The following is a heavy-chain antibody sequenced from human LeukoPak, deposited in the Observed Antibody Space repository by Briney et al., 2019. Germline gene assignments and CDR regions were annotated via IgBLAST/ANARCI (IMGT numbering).Heavy chain of an antibody. CDR1: GGTFSSYY. D-gene: IGHD3-10*01. J-gene: IGHJ4*02. CDR2: INPSGGST. Sequence: ASVKVSCKASGGTFSSYYMHWVRQAPGQGLEWMGIINPSGGSTSYAQKFQGRVTMTRDMSTSTVYMELSSLRSEDTAVYYCARGQYYYGSGSYYNVPYYFDYWGQGTLVTVSS. CDR3: ARGQYYYGSGSYYNVPYYFDY. V-gene: IGHV1-46*01.